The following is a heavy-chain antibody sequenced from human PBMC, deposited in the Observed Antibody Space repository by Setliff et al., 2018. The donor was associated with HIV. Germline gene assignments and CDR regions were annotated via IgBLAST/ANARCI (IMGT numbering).Heavy chain of an antibody. J-gene: IGHJ3*01. CDR3: ANAPYPRGAFDV. CDR2: LYNNGVT. Sequence: SETLSLTCTVSGVSITSNSYYWGWIRQPPGKGLEWIGCLYNNGVTYYNPSLRSRVTIFVDMSKNQFSLKLTSVTAADTAMYYCANAPYPRGAFDVWGQGTVVTVS. V-gene: IGHV4-39*01. CDR1: GVSITSNSYY. D-gene: IGHD3-10*01.